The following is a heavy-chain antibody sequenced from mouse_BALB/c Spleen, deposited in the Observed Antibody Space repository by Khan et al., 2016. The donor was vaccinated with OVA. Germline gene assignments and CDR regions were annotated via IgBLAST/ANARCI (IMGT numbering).Heavy chain of an antibody. Sequence: VQLKESGAELAKPGASVKMSCKASGYTFTNYWMHWVKQRPGQGLEWIGYINPSTGYTEYNQKFTDQATLTADKSSSTAYMKLRSLTSDDDAGYYCVNPDSSSDWLTYWGQGTLVTVAA. CDR2: INPSTGYT. CDR3: VNPDSSSDWLTY. CDR1: GYTFTNYW. V-gene: IGHV1-7*01. J-gene: IGHJ3*01. D-gene: IGHD1-1*01.